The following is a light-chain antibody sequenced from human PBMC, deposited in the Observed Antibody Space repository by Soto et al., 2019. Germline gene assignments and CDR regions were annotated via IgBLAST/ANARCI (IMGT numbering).Light chain of an antibody. Sequence: QMTQSPSSLFASVGDRVTITCRASQSISSHLNWYQQKVGQTPRLLIYAASTLQSEVPPRFSGSGSGTEFTLTISGLQREDFATYYCQQSHSAPLTLGGGTKIQI. CDR3: QQSHSAPLT. CDR2: AAS. CDR1: QSISSH. V-gene: IGKV1-39*01. J-gene: IGKJ4*01.